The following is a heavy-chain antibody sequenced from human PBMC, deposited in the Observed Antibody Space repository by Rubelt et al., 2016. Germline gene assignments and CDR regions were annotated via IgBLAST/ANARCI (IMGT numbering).Heavy chain of an antibody. Sequence: QITLKESGPTLVKPTQTLTLTCTFSGFSLSTSGVGVGWIRQPPGKALEWLALIYWNDDKRYSPSLKSRLTITKDTAKNQVVLTMTNMDPVDTATYYCAHRLSSSSWESFDYWGQGTLVTVSS. CDR3: AHRLSSSSWESFDY. V-gene: IGHV2-5*01. CDR1: GFSLSTSGVG. J-gene: IGHJ4*02. D-gene: IGHD6-13*01. CDR2: IYWNDDK.